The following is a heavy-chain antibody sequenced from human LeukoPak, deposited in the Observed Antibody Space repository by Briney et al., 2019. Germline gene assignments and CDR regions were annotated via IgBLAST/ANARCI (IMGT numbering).Heavy chain of an antibody. CDR2: INTDGSST. Sequence: GGSLRLSCAASGFTFSSYWMHWVRQAPGKGLVWVSRINTDGSSTSYADSVKGRFTISRDNAKNSLYLQMNSLRAEDTALYYCAKDHYYDILTGSYYFDYWGQGTLVTVSS. CDR1: GFTFSSYW. D-gene: IGHD3-9*01. CDR3: AKDHYYDILTGSYYFDY. J-gene: IGHJ4*02. V-gene: IGHV3-74*01.